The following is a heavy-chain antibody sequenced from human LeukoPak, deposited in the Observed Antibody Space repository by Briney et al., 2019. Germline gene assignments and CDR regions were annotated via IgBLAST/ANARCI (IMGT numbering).Heavy chain of an antibody. D-gene: IGHD2-2*01. Sequence: SETLSLTCAVSGYSISSGYYWGWIRPPPGKGLEWIGSIYHSGSTYYNPSLKSRVTISVDTSKNQFSLNLSSVTAADTAVYYCAREIRYCSSTSCYGGYGMDVWGKGTTVTVSS. CDR1: GYSISSGYY. CDR3: AREIRYCSSTSCYGGYGMDV. CDR2: IYHSGST. V-gene: IGHV4-38-2*01. J-gene: IGHJ6*04.